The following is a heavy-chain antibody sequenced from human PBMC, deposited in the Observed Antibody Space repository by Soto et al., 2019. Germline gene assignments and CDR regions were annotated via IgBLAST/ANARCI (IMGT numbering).Heavy chain of an antibody. Sequence: SVKVSCKASGGTFSSYAISWVRQAPGQGLEWMGGIIPIFGTANYAQKFQGRVTITADKSTSTAYMELSSLRSEDTAVYYCASNRGVIIDYYYYGMDVWGQGTTVTVSS. CDR3: ASNRGVIIDYYYYGMDV. CDR1: GGTFSSYA. V-gene: IGHV1-69*06. D-gene: IGHD3-10*01. J-gene: IGHJ6*02. CDR2: IIPIFGTA.